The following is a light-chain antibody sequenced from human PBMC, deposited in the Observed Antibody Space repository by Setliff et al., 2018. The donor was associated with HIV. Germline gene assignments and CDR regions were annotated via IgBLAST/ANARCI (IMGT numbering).Light chain of an antibody. J-gene: IGLJ1*01. CDR3: QVWDSSSDHPYV. CDR2: DDS. Sequence: YELTQPPSVSVAPGKTARITCGGNNIGSKSVHWYQQKPGPAPVLVVYDDSVRPSGIPERFSGSNSGNTATLTISRVEAGDEADYHCQVWDSSSDHPYVFGTGTKVTVL. V-gene: IGLV3-21*03. CDR1: NIGSKS.